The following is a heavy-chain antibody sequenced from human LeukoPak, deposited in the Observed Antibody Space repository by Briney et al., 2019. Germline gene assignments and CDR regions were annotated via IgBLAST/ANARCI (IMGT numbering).Heavy chain of an antibody. CDR1: GYTFTSYY. CDR3: AGGGHGAPDAFDI. D-gene: IGHD4-17*01. CDR2: INPSGGST. V-gene: IGHV1-46*01. J-gene: IGHJ3*02. Sequence: GASVKVSCKASGYTFTSYYMHWVRQAPGQGLEWMGIINPSGGSTSYPQKFQGRVSMTRDTSTTTVYMELSSLRSEDTAVYYCAGGGHGAPDAFDIWGQGTMVTLSS.